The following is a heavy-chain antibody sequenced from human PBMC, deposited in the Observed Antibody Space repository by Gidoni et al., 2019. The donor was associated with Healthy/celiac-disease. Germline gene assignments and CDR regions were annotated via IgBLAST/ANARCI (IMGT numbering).Heavy chain of an antibody. D-gene: IGHD2-21*02. Sequence: EVQLVQSGGGLVKPGGSLRLSCAAYGFTFSSYSMNWVRQAPGKELEWVSSIRTTSNYIYYVDSVKGRFTISRDNAKNSLYLQMNSLRAEDTAVYYCARERKKGVVTATYAYWGQGTLVTVSS. V-gene: IGHV3-21*01. CDR1: GFTFSSYS. CDR3: ARERKKGVVTATYAY. J-gene: IGHJ4*02. CDR2: IRTTSNYI.